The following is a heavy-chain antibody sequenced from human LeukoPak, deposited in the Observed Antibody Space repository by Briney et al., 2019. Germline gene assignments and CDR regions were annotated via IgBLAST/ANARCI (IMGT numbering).Heavy chain of an antibody. V-gene: IGHV3-23*01. Sequence: PGGSLRLSCAASGFTVSSNYMSWVRQAPGKGLEWVSAISGSSGNTHYADSVKGRFTISRDNSKNTLYLQMNSLRVEDTAVYYCATTVTTRLDYWGQGTLVTVSS. CDR2: ISGSSGNT. D-gene: IGHD4-17*01. CDR1: GFTVSSNY. J-gene: IGHJ4*02. CDR3: ATTVTTRLDY.